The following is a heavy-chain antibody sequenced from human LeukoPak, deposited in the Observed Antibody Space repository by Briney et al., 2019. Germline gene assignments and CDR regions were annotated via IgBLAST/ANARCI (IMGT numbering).Heavy chain of an antibody. CDR1: GYTLTELS. D-gene: IGHD2-21*02. CDR3: ATGTAYCGGDCYSANFDY. CDR2: FDPEDGET. Sequence: ASVKVSCKVSGYTLTELSMRWVRQAPGKGLEWMGGFDPEDGETIYAQKFQGRVTMTEDTSTDTAYMELSSLRSEDTAVYYCATGTAYCGGDCYSANFDYWGQGTLVTVSS. J-gene: IGHJ4*02. V-gene: IGHV1-24*01.